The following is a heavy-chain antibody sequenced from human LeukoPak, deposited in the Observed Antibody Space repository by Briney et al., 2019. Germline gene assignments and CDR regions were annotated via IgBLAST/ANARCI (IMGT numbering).Heavy chain of an antibody. Sequence: PGGSLRLSCAASAFSFSAYSMNWVRQAPGKGLEWVSYISSSSRTTYYADSVKGRFTISRDNAKNSLYLQMNSLRDEDTAVYYCARDKHDSSGCYTPTFFDHWGQGTLVTVSS. CDR1: AFSFSAYS. CDR2: ISSSSRTT. J-gene: IGHJ4*02. D-gene: IGHD3-22*01. CDR3: ARDKHDSSGCYTPTFFDH. V-gene: IGHV3-48*02.